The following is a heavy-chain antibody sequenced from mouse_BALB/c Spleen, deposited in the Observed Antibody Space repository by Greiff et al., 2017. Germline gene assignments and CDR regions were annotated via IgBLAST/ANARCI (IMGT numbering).Heavy chain of an antibody. CDR3: ARRESYYGSSYAMDY. J-gene: IGHJ4*01. V-gene: IGHV1-87*01. CDR1: GYTFTSYW. CDR2: IYPGDGDT. D-gene: IGHD1-1*01. Sequence: VQLQQSGAELARPGASVKLSCKASGYTFTSYWMQWVKQRPGQGLEWIGAIYPGDGDTRYTQKFKGKATLTADKSSSTAYMQLSSLASEDSAVYYCARRESYYGSSYAMDYWGQGTSVTVSS.